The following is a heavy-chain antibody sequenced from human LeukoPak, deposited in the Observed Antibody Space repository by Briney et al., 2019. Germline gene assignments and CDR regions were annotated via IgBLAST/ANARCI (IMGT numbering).Heavy chain of an antibody. CDR3: ATGASGYYTVDY. CDR1: GIAFSDYF. V-gene: IGHV3-11*04. CDR2: ISGSGSYI. Sequence: GGSLSLSCAASGIAFSDYFMTWIRQAPGKGPEWLAHISGSGSYIYYADSVKGRFTISRDNAKNTLNLQMNSLRVDDTATYYCATGASGYYTVDYWGQGTLVTVSS. J-gene: IGHJ4*02. D-gene: IGHD3-3*01.